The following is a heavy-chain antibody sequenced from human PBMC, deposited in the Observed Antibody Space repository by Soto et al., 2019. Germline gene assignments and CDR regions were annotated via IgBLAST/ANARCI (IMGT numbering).Heavy chain of an antibody. CDR3: ARVGSSGWYFDY. CDR1: GGSISSYY. D-gene: IGHD6-19*01. CDR2: IYYSGST. V-gene: IGHV4-59*01. J-gene: IGHJ4*02. Sequence: PSETLSLTCTVSGGSISSYYWSWIRKPPGKGLEWIGYIYYSGSTNYNPSLKSRVTISVDTSKNQFSLKLSSVTAADTAVYYCARVGSSGWYFDYWGQGTLVTVSS.